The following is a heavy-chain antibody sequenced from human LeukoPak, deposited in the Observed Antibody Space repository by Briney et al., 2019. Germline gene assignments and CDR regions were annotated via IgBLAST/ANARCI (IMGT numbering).Heavy chain of an antibody. D-gene: IGHD2-2*01. CDR2: INHSGTT. CDR1: GGSFSGYY. CDR3: ARLLLGRRGIYCCSTSCYDTHFDY. J-gene: IGHJ4*02. Sequence: SETLSLTCAVYGGSFSGYYWSWIRQPPGKGLEWSGEINHSGTTNYNPSLKSRVTISVDTSKNQFSLKLSSVTAADTAVYYFARLLLGRRGIYCCSTSCYDTHFDYWGQGTLVTVSS. V-gene: IGHV4-34*01.